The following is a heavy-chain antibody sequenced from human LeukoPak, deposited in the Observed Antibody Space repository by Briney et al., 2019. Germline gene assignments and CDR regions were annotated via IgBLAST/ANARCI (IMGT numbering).Heavy chain of an antibody. CDR1: GGSFSGYY. CDR2: INHSGST. J-gene: IGHJ4*02. CDR3: ARGGYTVVVTGSHWAPQYYFDY. D-gene: IGHD2-21*02. V-gene: IGHV4-34*01. Sequence: PSETLSLTCAVYGGSFSGYYWSWIRQPPGKGLEWIGEINHSGSTNYNPSLKSRVTISVDTSKNQFSLKLSSVTAADTAVYYCARGGYTVVVTGSHWAPQYYFDYWGQGTLVTVSS.